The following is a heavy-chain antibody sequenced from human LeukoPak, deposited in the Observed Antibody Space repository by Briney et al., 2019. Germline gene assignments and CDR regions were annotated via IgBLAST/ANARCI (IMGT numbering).Heavy chain of an antibody. CDR1: GGSISSGGYY. CDR3: ARDRIAVAGTLGSYDAFDI. D-gene: IGHD6-19*01. V-gene: IGHV4-61*08. CDR2: IYYSGST. Sequence: TSETLSLTCTVSGGSISSGGYYWSWIRQPPGKGLEWIGYIYYSGSTNYNPSLKSRVTISVDTSKNQFSLKLSSVTAADMAVYYCARDRIAVAGTLGSYDAFDIWGQGTMVTVSS. J-gene: IGHJ3*02.